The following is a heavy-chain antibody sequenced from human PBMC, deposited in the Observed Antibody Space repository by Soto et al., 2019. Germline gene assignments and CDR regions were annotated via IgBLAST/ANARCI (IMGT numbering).Heavy chain of an antibody. CDR1: GGSVSSSSYY. D-gene: IGHD4-17*01. J-gene: IGHJ6*02. CDR3: ARRKGALRILYYYDMDV. CDR2: IYYNGNT. V-gene: IGHV4-61*01. Sequence: SETLSLTCTVSGGSVSSSSYYWSWIRQPPGKGLEWIGYIYYNGNTNYNPSLKSRVTISVDTSKNQFSLKLTSVTAADTAVYYCARRKGALRILYYYDMDVWGQGTTVTVSS.